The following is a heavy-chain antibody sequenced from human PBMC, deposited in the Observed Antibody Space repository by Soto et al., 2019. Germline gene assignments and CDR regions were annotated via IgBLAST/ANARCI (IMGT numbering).Heavy chain of an antibody. V-gene: IGHV1-46*01. Sequence: ASVKVSCKASGYTFTSYYMHWVRQAPGQGLEWMGIINPSGGSTSYAQKFQGRVTMTRDTSTSTVYMELSSLRSEDTAVYYCARDGRYCSSTSCPYGMDFWGQGTTVPVSS. D-gene: IGHD2-2*01. CDR2: INPSGGST. CDR1: GYTFTSYY. CDR3: ARDGRYCSSTSCPYGMDF. J-gene: IGHJ6*02.